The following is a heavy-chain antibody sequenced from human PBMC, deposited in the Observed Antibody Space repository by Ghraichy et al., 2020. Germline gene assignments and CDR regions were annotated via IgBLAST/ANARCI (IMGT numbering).Heavy chain of an antibody. CDR1: GFTVINNY. CDR2: IYSGGNT. V-gene: IGHV3-53*01. Sequence: LSLTCAASGFTVINNYMSWVRQAPGKGLEWVSLIYSGGNTYYADSVKGRFTISRDSSKNTLFLQMNSLRAEDTAVDYCARNVGETGSWGQGTLVTVSS. D-gene: IGHD3-16*01. CDR3: ARNVGETGS. J-gene: IGHJ5*02.